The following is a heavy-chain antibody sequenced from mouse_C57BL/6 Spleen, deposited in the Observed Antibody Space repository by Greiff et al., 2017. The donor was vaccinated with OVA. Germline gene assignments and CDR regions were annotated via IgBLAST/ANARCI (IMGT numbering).Heavy chain of an antibody. CDR2: IDPSDSET. CDR3: ARDDYVRYWYFEV. J-gene: IGHJ1*03. CDR1: GYTFTSYW. D-gene: IGHD2-4*01. V-gene: IGHV1-52*01. Sequence: QVQLQQPGAELVRPGSSVKLSCKASGYTFTSYWMHWVKQRPIQGLEWIGNIDPSDSETHYNQKFKDKATLTVDKSSSTAYMQLSSLTSEDSAVYYGARDDYVRYWYFEVWGTGTTVTVSS.